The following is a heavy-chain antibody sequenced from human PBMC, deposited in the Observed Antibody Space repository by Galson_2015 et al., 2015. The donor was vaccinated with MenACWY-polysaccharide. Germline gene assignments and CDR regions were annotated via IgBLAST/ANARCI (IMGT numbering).Heavy chain of an antibody. Sequence: ALRLSCAASGVTFSNYAMHWVRQAPGKGLEWVAVISYDGGNKYYADLVKGRFTISRDKSRNTLHLQMDRLRPEDTAVYFCAREGDTYRSGRYGSWGQGTLVTVSS. J-gene: IGHJ4*02. CDR2: ISYDGGNK. CDR3: AREGDTYRSGRYGS. CDR1: GVTFSNYA. D-gene: IGHD6-13*01. V-gene: IGHV3-30*03.